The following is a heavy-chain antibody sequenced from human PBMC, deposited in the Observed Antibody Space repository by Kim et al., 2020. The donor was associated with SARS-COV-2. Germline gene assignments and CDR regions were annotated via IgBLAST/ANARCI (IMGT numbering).Heavy chain of an antibody. Sequence: SQTLLLTCAISGDSVSSNSAAWNWIRQSPSRGLEWLGRTYYRSKWSNDYAVSVRSRITINPDTSKNQFSLQLNSVTPEDTAVYYCARERDYGGNSADFDYWGQGTLVTVSS. CDR1: GDSVSSNSAA. V-gene: IGHV6-1*01. CDR3: ARERDYGGNSADFDY. J-gene: IGHJ4*02. CDR2: TYYRSKWSN. D-gene: IGHD4-17*01.